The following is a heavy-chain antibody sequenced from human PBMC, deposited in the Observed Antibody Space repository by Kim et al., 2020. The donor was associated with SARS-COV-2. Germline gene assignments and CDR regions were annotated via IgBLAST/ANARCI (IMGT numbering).Heavy chain of an antibody. CDR1: GFTFSSYG. D-gene: IGHD3-22*01. V-gene: IGHV3-33*05. J-gene: IGHJ4*02. Sequence: GGSLRLSCAASGFTFSSYGMHWVRQAPGKGLEWVAVISYDGSNKYYADSVKGRFTISRDNSKNTLYLQMNSLRAEDTAVYYCARRLIYFDYWGQGSLVTVSS. CDR3: ARRLIYFDY. CDR2: ISYDGSNK.